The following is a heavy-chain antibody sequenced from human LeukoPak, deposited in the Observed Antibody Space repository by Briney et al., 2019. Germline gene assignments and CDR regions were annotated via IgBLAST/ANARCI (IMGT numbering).Heavy chain of an antibody. CDR3: ARSARLMKGVVEVTALDD. Sequence: GGSLRLSCAASGFTFGIYEMNWVRQAPGKGLEWVSYISSSGSTIYYSDSVKGRFTISRDNAKNSLDLQMNILRAEDTAVYYCARSARLMKGVVEVTALDDWGQGTLVTISS. J-gene: IGHJ4*02. CDR2: ISSSGSTI. CDR1: GFTFGIYE. D-gene: IGHD3-3*01. V-gene: IGHV3-48*03.